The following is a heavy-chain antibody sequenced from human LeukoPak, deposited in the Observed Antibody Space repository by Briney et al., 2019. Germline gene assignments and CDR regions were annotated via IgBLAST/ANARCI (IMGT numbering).Heavy chain of an antibody. CDR3: AKDASQAIFDY. Sequence: GRSLRLSCAASGFTFSSYGMHWVRQAPGKGLEWVAVISYDGSNKYYADSVKGRFTISRDNSKNTLYLQMNSLGAEDTAVYYCAKDASQAIFDYWGQGTLVTVSS. J-gene: IGHJ4*02. V-gene: IGHV3-30*18. CDR1: GFTFSSYG. CDR2: ISYDGSNK.